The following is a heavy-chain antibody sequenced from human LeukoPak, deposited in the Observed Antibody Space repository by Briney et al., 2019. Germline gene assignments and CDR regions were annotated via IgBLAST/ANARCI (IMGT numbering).Heavy chain of an antibody. Sequence: GASVKVSCKPSRGIFSSYAISGVRQAPGQGLEWMGGIIPIFGTANYAQKFQGRVTITADESTSTAYMELSSLRYEDTALYYCARRAYYGDYISDYFDYWGQGTLVTVSS. J-gene: IGHJ4*02. CDR2: IIPIFGTA. CDR1: RGIFSSYA. V-gene: IGHV1-69*13. D-gene: IGHD4-17*01. CDR3: ARRAYYGDYISDYFDY.